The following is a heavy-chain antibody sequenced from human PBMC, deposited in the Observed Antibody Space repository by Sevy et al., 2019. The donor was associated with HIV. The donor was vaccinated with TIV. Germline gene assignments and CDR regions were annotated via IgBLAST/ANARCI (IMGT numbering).Heavy chain of an antibody. CDR2: INHSGST. CDR3: AIIAAAGIANWFDP. CDR1: GGSFSGYY. D-gene: IGHD6-13*01. V-gene: IGHV4-34*01. J-gene: IGHJ5*02. Sequence: SETLSLTCAVYGGSFSGYYWSWIRQPPGKGLEWIGEINHSGSTNYNPSPKSRVTISVDTSKNQFSLKLSSVTAADTAVYYCAIIAAAGIANWFDPWGQGTLVTVS.